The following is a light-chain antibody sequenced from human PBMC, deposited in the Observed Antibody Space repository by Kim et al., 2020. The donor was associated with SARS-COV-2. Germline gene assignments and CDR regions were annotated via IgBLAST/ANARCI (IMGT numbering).Light chain of an antibody. J-gene: IGLJ3*02. V-gene: IGLV1-44*01. CDR2: SNN. CDR3: ASWDDSLNGWV. CDR1: TSNNGSSA. Sequence: GQRGTISCSGSTSNNGSSAVYWYQLLPGTAPRLVIFSNNQRTSGVPDRFSGSKSGTSASLAISGLQSDDEAEYHCASWDDSLNGWVFGGGTQLTVL.